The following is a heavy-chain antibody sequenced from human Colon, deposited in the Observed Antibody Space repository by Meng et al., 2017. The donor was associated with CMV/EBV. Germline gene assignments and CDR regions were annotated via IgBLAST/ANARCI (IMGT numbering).Heavy chain of an antibody. V-gene: IGHV4-59*01. CDR3: ARESLNYFGSGYSDWFDP. CDR1: GGSISTYY. J-gene: IGHJ5*02. Sequence: SETLSLTCTVSGGSISTYYWSWIRQPPGKGLQYLGFVYHSGRTNYNPSLESRVTISVDTSKNQFSLRLTSVTAEDTAVYYCARESLNYFGSGYSDWFDPWGQGTLVTVSS. D-gene: IGHD3-10*01. CDR2: VYHSGRT.